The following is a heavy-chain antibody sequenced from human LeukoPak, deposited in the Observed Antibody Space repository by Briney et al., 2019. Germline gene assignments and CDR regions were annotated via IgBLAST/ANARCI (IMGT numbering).Heavy chain of an antibody. D-gene: IGHD1-26*01. Sequence: SETLSLTCTVSGGSISSYYWSWIRHPPGKGLEWIGDIYYSGSTNYNPSLNSRVTISVDTSKNQFSLKLSSVTAADTAVYYCARHRGATRFDYWGQGTLVTVSS. CDR1: GGSISSYY. CDR2: IYYSGST. V-gene: IGHV4-59*08. J-gene: IGHJ4*02. CDR3: ARHRGATRFDY.